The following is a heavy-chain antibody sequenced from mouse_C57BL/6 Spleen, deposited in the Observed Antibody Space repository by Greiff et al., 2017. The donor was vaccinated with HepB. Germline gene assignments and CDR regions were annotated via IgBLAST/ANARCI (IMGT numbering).Heavy chain of an antibody. Sequence: VQLQQPGAELVMPGASVKLSCKASGYTFTSYWMLWVKQRPGHVLEWIGEIDPSASYTNYNQKFKGKSTLPVDQSSSTAYMQLSSLTSEDSAVYYGWITTVVEGYVDYWGQGTTLTVAS. CDR3: WITTVVEGYVDY. V-gene: IGHV1-69*01. CDR2: IDPSASYT. CDR1: GYTFTSYW. J-gene: IGHJ2*01. D-gene: IGHD1-1*01.